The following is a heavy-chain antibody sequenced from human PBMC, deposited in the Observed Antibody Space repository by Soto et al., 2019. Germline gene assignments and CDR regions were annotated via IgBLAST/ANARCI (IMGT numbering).Heavy chain of an antibody. D-gene: IGHD3-16*01. V-gene: IGHV1-18*01. Sequence: ASVKVSCKASGHTFNNYGFSWVRQAPGQGLEWLGWISVYNGRTHYAQKVQGRVTMTTDTSTNTVYMELRSLTSDDTAVYHCARDPSDFVWGSNNNWFDPWGQGTPVTVSS. CDR2: ISVYNGRT. J-gene: IGHJ5*02. CDR3: ARDPSDFVWGSNNNWFDP. CDR1: GHTFNNYG.